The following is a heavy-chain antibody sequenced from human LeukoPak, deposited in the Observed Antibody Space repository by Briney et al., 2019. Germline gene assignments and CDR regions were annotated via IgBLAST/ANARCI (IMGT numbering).Heavy chain of an antibody. CDR3: ARADQGWMNAFDI. Sequence: GASVKVSCKASGYTFSGYYLHWVRQAPGQGLEWMGWINPNSGGTNYAQKFQGRVTMTRDTSISTAYMELSRLRSDDTAVYYCARADQGWMNAFDIWGQGTMVTVSS. CDR2: INPNSGGT. CDR1: GYTFSGYY. J-gene: IGHJ3*02. D-gene: IGHD6-19*01. V-gene: IGHV1-2*02.